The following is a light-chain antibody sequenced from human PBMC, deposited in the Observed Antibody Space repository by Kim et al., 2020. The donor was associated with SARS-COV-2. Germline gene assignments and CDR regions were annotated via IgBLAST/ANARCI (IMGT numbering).Light chain of an antibody. J-gene: IGKJ3*01. CDR3: QQYGSSLLT. CDR1: QSVSSSY. CDR2: GAS. Sequence: EIVLTQSPGPLSLSPGERATLSCRASQSVSSSYLAWYQQKPGQAPRLLIYGASSRATGIPDRFSGSGSGTDFTLTISRLEPEDFAVYYCQQYGSSLLTFGPGTKVDIK. V-gene: IGKV3-20*01.